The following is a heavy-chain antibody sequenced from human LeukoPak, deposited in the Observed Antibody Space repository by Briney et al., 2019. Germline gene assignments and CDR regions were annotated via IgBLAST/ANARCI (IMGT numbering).Heavy chain of an antibody. J-gene: IGHJ4*02. Sequence: SETLSLTCTVSGYSISSGYYWGWIRQPPGKGLEWIGTVYHNGSTYYNPSLKSRLTISVDTSKNQFSLKLSSVTAADTAVYYCARLLRYWGQGTLVTVSS. D-gene: IGHD3-3*01. V-gene: IGHV4-38-2*02. CDR3: ARLLRY. CDR1: GYSISSGYY. CDR2: VYHNGST.